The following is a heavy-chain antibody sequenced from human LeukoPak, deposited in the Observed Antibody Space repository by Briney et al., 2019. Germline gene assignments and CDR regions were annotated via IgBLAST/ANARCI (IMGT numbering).Heavy chain of an antibody. CDR3: TTVCCGGDPAHY. CDR1: GITFSNAW. V-gene: IGHV3-15*01. CDR2: IKSKTDGGTT. J-gene: IGHJ4*02. Sequence: PGGSLRLSCAASGITFSNAWISWVRQAPGKGLEWVGRIKSKTDGGTTDYAAPVKGRFSISRDDLENTLYLQMNSLKTEDTAVYYCTTVCCGGDPAHYWGQGTLVTVSS. D-gene: IGHD2-21*02.